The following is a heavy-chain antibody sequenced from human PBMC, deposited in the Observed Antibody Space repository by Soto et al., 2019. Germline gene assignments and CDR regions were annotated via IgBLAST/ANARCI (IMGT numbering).Heavy chain of an antibody. CDR2: ISYDGSIK. D-gene: IGHD6-6*01. J-gene: IGHJ4*02. Sequence: PGGSLRLSCAASGFIFSNYGMHWVRQAPGKGLEWVADISYDGSIKYYADSVKGRFTISRDNSKNTVFLQMDSLGAEDTAVCHCAKANERWSHLTRPFDHWGQGTLVTVSS. CDR3: AKANERWSHLTRPFDH. CDR1: GFIFSNYG. V-gene: IGHV3-30*18.